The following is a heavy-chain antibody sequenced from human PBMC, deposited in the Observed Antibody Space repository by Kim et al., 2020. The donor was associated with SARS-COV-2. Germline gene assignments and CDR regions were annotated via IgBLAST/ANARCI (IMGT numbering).Heavy chain of an antibody. CDR1: GGSFSGYY. CDR3: ARLRPKGVRGVMNAGIDV. Sequence: SETLSLTCAVHGGSFSGYYWSWIRQPPGKGLEWIGEINHSGSTNYNPSLKSRVTLSVDTSKNQFSLKLSSVTAADTAVFYCARLRPKGVRGVMNAGIDVWGQGTTVTVSS. V-gene: IGHV4-34*01. CDR2: INHSGST. D-gene: IGHD3-10*01. J-gene: IGHJ6*02.